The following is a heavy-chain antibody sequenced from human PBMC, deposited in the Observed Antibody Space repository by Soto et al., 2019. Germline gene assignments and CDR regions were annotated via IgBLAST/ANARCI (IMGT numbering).Heavy chain of an antibody. CDR2: ISAVNGAT. D-gene: IGHD2-2*02. Sequence: GASVKVSCKASGYTFTRFGISWVRQAPGQGLEWMGWISAVNGATNYAQKFQDRITMTTDTPTSTAYMELRSLRSDDTAVYYCARAICSSTSCYRAHYYYYGMDVWGQGTTVTVSS. CDR1: GYTFTRFG. J-gene: IGHJ6*02. CDR3: ARAICSSTSCYRAHYYYYGMDV. V-gene: IGHV1-18*01.